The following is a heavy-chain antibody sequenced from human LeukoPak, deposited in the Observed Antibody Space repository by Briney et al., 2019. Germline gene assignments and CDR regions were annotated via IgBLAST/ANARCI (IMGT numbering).Heavy chain of an antibody. Sequence: GGSLRLSCAASGFTFSSYSMNWVRQAPGKGLEWVSSISSSSSYIYYADSVKGRFTISRDNAKNSLYLQMNSLRSEDTAVYYCARDLYRARFLERRGPLYGMDVWGQGTTVTVSS. V-gene: IGHV3-21*04. J-gene: IGHJ6*02. D-gene: IGHD3-3*01. CDR1: GFTFSSYS. CDR2: ISSSSSYI. CDR3: ARDLYRARFLERRGPLYGMDV.